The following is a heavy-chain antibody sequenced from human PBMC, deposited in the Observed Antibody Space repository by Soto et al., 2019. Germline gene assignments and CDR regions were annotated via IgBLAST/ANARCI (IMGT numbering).Heavy chain of an antibody. D-gene: IGHD2-15*01. V-gene: IGHV3-30-3*01. J-gene: IGHJ4*02. CDR3: ARDESYCSGGSCYHYGGSFDY. CDR1: GFTFSSYA. CDR2: ISYDGSNK. Sequence: PGGSLRLSCAASGFTFSSYAMHWVRQAPGKGLEWVAVISYDGSNKYYADSVKGRFTISRDNSKNTLYLQMNSLRAEDTAVYYCARDESYCSGGSCYHYGGSFDYWGQGTLLTVSS.